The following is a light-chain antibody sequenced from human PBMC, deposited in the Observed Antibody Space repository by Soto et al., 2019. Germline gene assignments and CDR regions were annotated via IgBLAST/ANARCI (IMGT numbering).Light chain of an antibody. Sequence: QSALTQPASVSGSPGQSITISCTGTSNDVGDYNYVSWYQQHPGKAPKLMIYEVSNRPSGVSNRFSGSKSGNTASLTISGLQAEDEADYYCSSYTSSSTPWVFGGGTKLTVL. V-gene: IGLV2-14*01. CDR2: EVS. J-gene: IGLJ3*02. CDR1: SNDVGDYNY. CDR3: SSYTSSSTPWV.